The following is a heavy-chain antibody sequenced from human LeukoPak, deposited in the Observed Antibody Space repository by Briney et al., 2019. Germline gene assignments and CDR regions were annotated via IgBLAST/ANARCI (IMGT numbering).Heavy chain of an antibody. Sequence: SETLSLTCTVSGGSISSYYRSWIRQPAGKGLERIGRIYTSGSTNYNPSLKSRVTMSVDTSKNQFSLKLSSVTAADTAVYYCARYIVSYPHDAFDIWGQGTMVTVSS. J-gene: IGHJ3*02. CDR2: IYTSGST. D-gene: IGHD1-26*01. CDR1: GGSISSYY. V-gene: IGHV4-4*07. CDR3: ARYIVSYPHDAFDI.